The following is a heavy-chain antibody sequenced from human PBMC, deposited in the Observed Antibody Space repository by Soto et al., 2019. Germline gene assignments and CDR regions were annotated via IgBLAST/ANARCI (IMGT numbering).Heavy chain of an antibody. J-gene: IGHJ2*01. CDR3: ARGGYQLLWRGWYFDL. V-gene: IGHV1-69*02. Sequence: QVQLVQSGAEVKKPGSSVKVSCKASGGTFSSYTISWVRQAPGQGLEWMGRIIPILGIANYAQKFQGRVTITADKSTSTAYMELSSLRSEDTAVYYCARGGYQLLWRGWYFDLWGRGTLVTVSS. CDR1: GGTFSSYT. D-gene: IGHD2-2*01. CDR2: IIPILGIA.